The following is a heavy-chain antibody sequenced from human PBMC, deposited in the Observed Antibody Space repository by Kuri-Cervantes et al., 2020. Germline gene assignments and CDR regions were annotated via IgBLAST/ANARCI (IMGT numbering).Heavy chain of an antibody. J-gene: IGHJ4*02. CDR3: ATGDGDYGDPWGY. D-gene: IGHD4-17*01. CDR1: GGSFSGYY. V-gene: IGHV4-34*01. CDR2: INHSGST. Sequence: SETLSLTCAVYGGSFSGYYWGWIRQPPGKGLEWIGEINHSGSTNYNPSLKSRVTISVDTSKNQFSLKLSSVTAADTAVYYCATGDGDYGDPWGYWGQGTLVTVSS.